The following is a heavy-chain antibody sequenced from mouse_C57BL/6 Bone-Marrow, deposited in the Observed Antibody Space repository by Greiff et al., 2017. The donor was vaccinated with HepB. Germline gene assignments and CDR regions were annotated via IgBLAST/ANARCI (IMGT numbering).Heavy chain of an antibody. CDR1: GFTFSSYT. D-gene: IGHD1-1*01. CDR2: ISGGGGNT. CDR3: ARLITSLGGYFDY. Sequence: EVHLVESGGGLVKPGGSLKLSCAASGFTFSSYTMSWVRQTPEKRLEWVATISGGGGNTYYPDSVKGRFTISRDNAKNTLYLQMSSLRSEDTALYFCARLITSLGGYFDYWGPGTTLTVSS. J-gene: IGHJ2*01. V-gene: IGHV5-9*01.